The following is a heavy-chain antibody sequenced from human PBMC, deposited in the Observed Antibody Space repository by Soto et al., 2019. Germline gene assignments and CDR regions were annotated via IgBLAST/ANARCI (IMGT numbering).Heavy chain of an antibody. CDR1: GFTFSSYS. V-gene: IGHV3-21*01. D-gene: IGHD1-7*01. CDR2: ISSSSSYI. J-gene: IGHJ6*03. Sequence: EVQLVESGGGPVKPGGSLRLSCAASGFTFSSYSMNWVRQAPGKGLEWVSSISSSSSYIYYADSVKGRFTISRDNAKNSLYLQMNSLRAEDTAVYYCARDPGTRPYYYYYMDVWGKGTTVTVSS. CDR3: ARDPGTRPYYYYYMDV.